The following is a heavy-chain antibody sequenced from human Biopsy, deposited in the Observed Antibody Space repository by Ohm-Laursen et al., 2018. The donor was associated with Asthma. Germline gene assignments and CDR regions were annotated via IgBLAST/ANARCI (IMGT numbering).Heavy chain of an antibody. V-gene: IGHV2-70*04. CDR2: IDWDDDK. J-gene: IGHJ4*02. CDR1: GLSLSKTGMR. CDR3: AREQQLGNFDY. Sequence: QTLSLTCTLSGLSLSKTGMRVSWIRQPPGKALEWLARIDWDDDKFYSASLKTRLTISKDTSKNQVVLTMTTMDPVDTATYYCAREQQLGNFDYWGQGTLVTVSS. D-gene: IGHD6-13*01.